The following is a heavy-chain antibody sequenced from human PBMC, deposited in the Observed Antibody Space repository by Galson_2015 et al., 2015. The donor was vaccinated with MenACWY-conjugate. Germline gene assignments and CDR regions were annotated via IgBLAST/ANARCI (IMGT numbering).Heavy chain of an antibody. J-gene: IGHJ6*02. Sequence: ETLSLTCTVSGGSISSYYWSWIRQPPGKGLEWIGYIYYSGSTNYNPSLKSRVTISVDTSKNQFSLKLSSVTAADTAVYYCARVQGVVYGMDVWGQGTTVTVSS. CDR1: GGSISSYY. V-gene: IGHV4-59*01. CDR3: ARVQGVVYGMDV. CDR2: IYYSGST. D-gene: IGHD3-10*01.